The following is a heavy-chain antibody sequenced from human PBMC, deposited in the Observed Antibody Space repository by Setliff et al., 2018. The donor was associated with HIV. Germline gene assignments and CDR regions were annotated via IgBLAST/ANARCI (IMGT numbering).Heavy chain of an antibody. CDR2: ITYSGSA. CDR1: GYSISSRYY. V-gene: IGHV4-30-4*08. J-gene: IGHJ4*02. Sequence: SETLSLTCTVSGYSISSRYYWNWIRQPPGKGLEWIGYITYSGSAYYNPSLKSRVTISIDTSNNQISLRLSSVTAADTAMYYCVRDDYGYNGKGFDYWGPGTLVTVSS. CDR3: VRDDYGYNGKGFDY. D-gene: IGHD4-17*01.